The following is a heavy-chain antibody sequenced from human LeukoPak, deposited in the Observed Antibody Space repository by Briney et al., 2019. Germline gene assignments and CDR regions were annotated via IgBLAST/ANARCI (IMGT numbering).Heavy chain of an antibody. Sequence: GGSLRLSCAASGFTFSSYGMHWVRQTPGKGLGWVAFIRYDGSEKHYADSVKGRFTISRDNSENTLFLQMNSLRAGDTAVYYCAKNREPSGDYAGAFDFWGQGTLVTVSS. CDR1: GFTFSSYG. J-gene: IGHJ4*02. V-gene: IGHV3-30*02. D-gene: IGHD4-17*01. CDR2: IRYDGSEK. CDR3: AKNREPSGDYAGAFDF.